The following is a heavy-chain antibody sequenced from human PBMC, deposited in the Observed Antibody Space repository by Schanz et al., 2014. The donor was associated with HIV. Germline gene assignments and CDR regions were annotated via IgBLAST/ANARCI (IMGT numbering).Heavy chain of an antibody. CDR2: ISADGRHS. J-gene: IGHJ4*02. V-gene: IGHV3-43*01. D-gene: IGHD6-13*01. Sequence: EVQLVESGGTVVQPGGSLRLSCAASGFTFTDYTLHWVRQSPGRGLEWVSLISADGRHSYHADSVQGRFTISRDNSKNSLFLQMTSLKIEDTALYYCTKDIRAGGRSWYKRGAGFDYWGQGTLVTVSS. CDR1: GFTFTDYT. CDR3: TKDIRAGGRSWYKRGAGFDY.